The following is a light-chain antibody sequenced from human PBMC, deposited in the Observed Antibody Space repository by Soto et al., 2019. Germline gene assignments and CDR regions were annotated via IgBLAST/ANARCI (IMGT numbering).Light chain of an antibody. CDR1: SSDVGAYDF. CDR2: DVT. J-gene: IGLJ3*02. Sequence: QSALTQPRSVSGSPGQSVTISCTGTSSDVGAYDFVSWYQQHPGKAPQLMIYDVTKRPSGVPDRFSGSKSGNTASLTISGPQAEDEADYYCCSYAGSSSAMFGGGTQLTVL. CDR3: CSYAGSSSAM. V-gene: IGLV2-11*01.